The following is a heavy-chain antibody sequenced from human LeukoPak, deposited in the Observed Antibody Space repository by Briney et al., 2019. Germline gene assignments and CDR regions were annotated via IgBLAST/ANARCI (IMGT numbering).Heavy chain of an antibody. CDR1: GFTFSNFA. V-gene: IGHV3-30*04. D-gene: IGHD3-16*01. J-gene: IGHJ4*02. CDR2: ISYDGSIK. Sequence: QPGGSLRLSCAASGFTFSNFAMHWVRQAPGKGLEWVAVISYDGSIKYYADSVKGRFTISRDNSKNTLYLQMNSLRAEDTAVYYCAKISEPYYVWGATPFDYWGQGTLVTVSS. CDR3: AKISEPYYVWGATPFDY.